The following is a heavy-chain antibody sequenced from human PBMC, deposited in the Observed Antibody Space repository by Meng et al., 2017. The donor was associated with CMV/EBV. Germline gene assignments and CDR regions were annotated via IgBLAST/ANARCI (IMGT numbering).Heavy chain of an antibody. CDR1: GYSISSGYY. CDR2: IYHSGST. D-gene: IGHD3-16*01. CDR3: ARVGVGYDSAFDP. J-gene: IGHJ5*02. V-gene: IGHV4-38-2*02. Sequence: GSLRLSCTVSGYSISSGYYWGWIRRPPGKGLEWIGSIYHSGSTYYNPSLKSRVTISVDTSKNQFSLKLSSVTAADTAVYYCARVGVGYDSAFDPWGQGTLVTVSS.